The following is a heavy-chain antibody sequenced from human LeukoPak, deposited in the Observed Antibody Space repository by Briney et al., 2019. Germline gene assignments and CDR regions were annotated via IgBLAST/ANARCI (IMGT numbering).Heavy chain of an antibody. CDR1: GFTFSSYS. Sequence: PGGPLRLSCAASGFTFSSYSMNWVRQAPGKGLEWVSSISSSSSYIYYADSVKGRFTISRDNAKNSLYLQMNSLRAEDTAVYYCARDPEREQWLARAFDIWGQGTMVTVSS. CDR2: ISSSSSYI. V-gene: IGHV3-21*01. D-gene: IGHD6-19*01. CDR3: ARDPEREQWLARAFDI. J-gene: IGHJ3*02.